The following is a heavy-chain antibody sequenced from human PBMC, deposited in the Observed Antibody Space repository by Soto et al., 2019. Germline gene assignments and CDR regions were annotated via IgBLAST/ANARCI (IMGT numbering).Heavy chain of an antibody. CDR3: AREIAARL. CDR1: GFTFSSYW. J-gene: IGHJ6*04. CDR2: IKQDGSED. Sequence: VQLVESGGGLVQPGGSLRLSCAASGFTFSSYWMSWFRQAPGKGLEWVANIKQDGSEDNYVDSVKGRFTISRDNAKNALYLQMNSLRVEDTAVYYCAREIAARLWGKGTTVTVSS. V-gene: IGHV3-7*01. D-gene: IGHD6-6*01.